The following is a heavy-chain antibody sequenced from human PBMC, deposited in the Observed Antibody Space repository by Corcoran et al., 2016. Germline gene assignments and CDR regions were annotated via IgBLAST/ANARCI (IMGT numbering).Heavy chain of an antibody. D-gene: IGHD6-13*01. CDR3: ARDPYSSSWIHGDD. CDR1: GYTFTSYG. J-gene: IGHJ4*02. V-gene: IGHV1-18*01. CDR2: IRAYNGNT. Sequence: QVQLVQSGAAVKKPGASVKVSCKASGYTFTSYGISWLRQAPGHVLEWMGWIRAYNGNTTSAQKLQCRVTLTTDTSTSTAYMELRSLRSDDPAVEYCARDPYSSSWIHGDDWGQGTLVTVSS.